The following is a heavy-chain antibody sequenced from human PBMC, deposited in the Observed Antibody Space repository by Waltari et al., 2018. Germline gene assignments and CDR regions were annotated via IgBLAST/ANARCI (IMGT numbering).Heavy chain of an antibody. CDR1: GSHVSRNY. V-gene: IGHV3-53*01. CDR2: IYSDGRT. CDR3: AREVYRSGGH. Sequence: EMQVVESGGGLIQPGASLRLAGAAAGSHVSRNYMSWVRQAQGEGLQWVSIIYSDGRTFYADSVKGRFTISRDNSKNTVYLEMNSLRAEDTAMYYCAREVYRSGGHWGQGTLVTVSS. D-gene: IGHD6-19*01. J-gene: IGHJ4*02.